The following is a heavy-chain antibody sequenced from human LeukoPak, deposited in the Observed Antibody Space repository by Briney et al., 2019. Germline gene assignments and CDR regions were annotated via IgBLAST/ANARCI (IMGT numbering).Heavy chain of an antibody. CDR1: GFTFRHYA. J-gene: IGHJ4*02. Sequence: PGGSLRLSCAGSGFTFRHYAMHWVRQAPGKGLEWVAAISYDGDKKFYVDSVKGRFPISRDNAQSTVFLQMNNLTADDTALCYCARARGAYLGYWGQGTLVTVSS. D-gene: IGHD3-16*01. CDR2: ISYDGDKK. CDR3: ARARGAYLGY. V-gene: IGHV3-30-3*01.